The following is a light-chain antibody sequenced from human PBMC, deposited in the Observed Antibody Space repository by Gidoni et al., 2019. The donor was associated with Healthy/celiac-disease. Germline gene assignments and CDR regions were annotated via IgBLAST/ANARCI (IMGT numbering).Light chain of an antibody. Sequence: DIQLTQSPSFLSASVGDRVTITCRASQGISSYLAWYQQKPGKAPKLLIYAASTLQSGVPSRFSGSGSGTEFTLTISSLQPVDFATYYCQQLNSYPRITFGQGTRLEIK. CDR1: QGISSY. CDR3: QQLNSYPRIT. J-gene: IGKJ5*01. CDR2: AAS. V-gene: IGKV1-9*01.